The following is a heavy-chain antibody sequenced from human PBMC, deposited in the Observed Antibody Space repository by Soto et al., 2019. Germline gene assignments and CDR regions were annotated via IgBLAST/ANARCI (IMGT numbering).Heavy chain of an antibody. Sequence: QITLKESGPPLVKPTQTLTLTCTFSGFSLSTSGVGVGWIRQPPGKALEWLALIYWDDDKRYSPSLKSRLTITKDTSKNQVVLTMTNMDPVDTATYYCAHRHSSSWSAVGAFDIWGQGTMVTVSS. D-gene: IGHD6-13*01. CDR3: AHRHSSSWSAVGAFDI. J-gene: IGHJ3*02. CDR1: GFSLSTSGVG. V-gene: IGHV2-5*02. CDR2: IYWDDDK.